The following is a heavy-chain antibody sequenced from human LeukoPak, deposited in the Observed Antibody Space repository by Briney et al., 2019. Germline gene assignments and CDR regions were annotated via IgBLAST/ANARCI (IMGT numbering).Heavy chain of an antibody. CDR2: ISSSSNYI. CDR3: ARDKFGTYYFDY. Sequence: GGSLRLSCAASGFTFNLYSINWVRQAPGKGLEWVSSISSSSNYISYADSVRGRFTISRDNARNSLFLQMNSLRVEDTAVYFCARDKFGTYYFDYWGQGTLVTVSS. V-gene: IGHV3-21*01. D-gene: IGHD1-1*01. CDR1: GFTFNLYS. J-gene: IGHJ4*02.